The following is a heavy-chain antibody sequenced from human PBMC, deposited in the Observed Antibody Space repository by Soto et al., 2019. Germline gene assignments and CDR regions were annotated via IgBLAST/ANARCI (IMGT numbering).Heavy chain of an antibody. Sequence: ASETLSLTCTVSGGSISSYYWSWIRQPPGKGLEWIGYIYYSGSTNYNPSLKSRVTISVDTSKNQFSLKLSSVTAADTAVYYCARLGGYSGYFDYWGQGTLVTVSS. CDR1: GGSISSYY. CDR2: IYYSGST. V-gene: IGHV4-59*08. CDR3: ARLGGYSGYFDY. D-gene: IGHD6-13*01. J-gene: IGHJ4*02.